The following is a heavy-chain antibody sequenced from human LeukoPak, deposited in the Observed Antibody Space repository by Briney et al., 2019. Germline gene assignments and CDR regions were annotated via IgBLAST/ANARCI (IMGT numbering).Heavy chain of an antibody. Sequence: SVKVSCKASGGTFSSYAISWVRQAPGQGLEWMGGIIPIFGTANYAQKFQGRVTITADESTSTAYMELSSLRSEDTAVYYCARENYYGSGSLGYWGQGALVTVSS. CDR1: GGTFSSYA. CDR3: ARENYYGSGSLGY. D-gene: IGHD3-10*01. CDR2: IIPIFGTA. V-gene: IGHV1-69*13. J-gene: IGHJ4*02.